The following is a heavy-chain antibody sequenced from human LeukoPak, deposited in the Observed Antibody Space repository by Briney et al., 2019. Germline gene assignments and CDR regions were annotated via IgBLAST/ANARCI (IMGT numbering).Heavy chain of an antibody. Sequence: SETLSLTCAVYGGSFSGYYWSWIRQPPGKGLEWIGEINHSGSTSYNPSLKSRVTISVDTSKNQFSLKLSSVTAADTAVYYCARGVDAFDIWGQGTMVTVSS. J-gene: IGHJ3*02. V-gene: IGHV4-34*01. CDR1: GGSFSGYY. CDR2: INHSGST. CDR3: ARGVDAFDI.